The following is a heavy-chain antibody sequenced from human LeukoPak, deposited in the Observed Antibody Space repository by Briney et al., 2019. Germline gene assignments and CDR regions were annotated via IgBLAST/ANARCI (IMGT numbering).Heavy chain of an antibody. CDR3: ARAPIAARPSGWFDP. D-gene: IGHD6-6*01. Sequence: SETLSLTCTVSGGSVISGSYYWSWIRQPPGKGLEWNGYIYYSGSTNHNPSLKSRVTMSVDTSKNQFSLKLSSVTAADTAVYYCARAPIAARPSGWFDPWGQGTLVTVSS. CDR1: GGSVISGSYY. V-gene: IGHV4-61*01. CDR2: IYYSGST. J-gene: IGHJ5*02.